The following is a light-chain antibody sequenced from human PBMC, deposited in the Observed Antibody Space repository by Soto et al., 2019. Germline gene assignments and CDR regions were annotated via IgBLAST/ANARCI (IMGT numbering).Light chain of an antibody. J-gene: IGLJ3*02. Sequence: QSALTQPASVSGSPGQSITISCTGTNSDVGSPNFVSWYQQYPGKAPKLLIYDASKRPLGLSNRFSGSKSGNTASLTISGLQAEDEADYYCCSLTNGATWVFGGGTKLNVL. CDR1: NSDVGSPNF. CDR2: DAS. CDR3: CSLTNGATWV. V-gene: IGLV2-23*01.